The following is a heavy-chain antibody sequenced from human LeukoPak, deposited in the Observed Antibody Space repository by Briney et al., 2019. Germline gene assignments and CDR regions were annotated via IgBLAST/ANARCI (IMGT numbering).Heavy chain of an antibody. Sequence: SETLSLTCAVYGGSFSSYYWSWIRQPPGKGLEWIGYIYYSGSTNYNPSRKSRVTISVDTSKNQFSLKLSSVTAADTAVYYCARGGSDIVVVPATFDPWGQGTLVTVSS. D-gene: IGHD2-2*01. CDR2: IYYSGST. CDR1: GGSFSSYY. CDR3: ARGGSDIVVVPATFDP. J-gene: IGHJ5*02. V-gene: IGHV4-59*01.